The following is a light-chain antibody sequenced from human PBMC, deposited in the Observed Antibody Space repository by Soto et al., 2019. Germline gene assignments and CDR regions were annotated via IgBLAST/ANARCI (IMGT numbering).Light chain of an antibody. CDR3: QQYYSTPLLT. CDR1: QSVLYSSNNKNY. CDR2: WAS. Sequence: DIVMTQSPDSLAVSLGERATINCKSSQSVLYSSNNKNYLAWYQQKPGQPPKLLIYWASTRESGVPDRFSGSGSETDLTLTISSLQAEDVAVYYCQQYYSTPLLTFGGGTKVEIK. V-gene: IGKV4-1*01. J-gene: IGKJ4*01.